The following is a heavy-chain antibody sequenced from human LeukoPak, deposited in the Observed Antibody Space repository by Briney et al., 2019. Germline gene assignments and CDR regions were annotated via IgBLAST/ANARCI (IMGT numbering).Heavy chain of an antibody. J-gene: IGHJ6*04. Sequence: GGSLRLSCAASGFAFNDYNMNWVRQAPGKGLEWVSYISSSGSTIYYADSVKGRFTISRDNAKNSLYLQMNSLRAEDTAVYYCAELGITMIGGVWGKGTTVTISS. CDR3: AELGITMIGGV. D-gene: IGHD3-10*02. CDR1: GFAFNDYN. V-gene: IGHV3-48*03. CDR2: ISSSGSTI.